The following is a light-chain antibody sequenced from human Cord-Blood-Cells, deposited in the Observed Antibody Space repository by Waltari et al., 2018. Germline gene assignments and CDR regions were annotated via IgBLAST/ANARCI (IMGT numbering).Light chain of an antibody. Sequence: DIQMTWSPSALSASVGDRDTITCRASQSISSYLNWYQQKPGKAPKLLIYAASSLQSGVPSRFSGSGSGTDFTLTISSLQPEDFATYYCQQSYSTPYTFGQGTKLEIK. CDR2: AAS. V-gene: IGKV1-39*01. CDR3: QQSYSTPYT. CDR1: QSISSY. J-gene: IGKJ2*01.